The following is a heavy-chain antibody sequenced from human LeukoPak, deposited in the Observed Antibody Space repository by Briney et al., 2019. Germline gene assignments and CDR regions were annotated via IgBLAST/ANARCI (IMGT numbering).Heavy chain of an antibody. V-gene: IGHV4-59*08. CDR2: VSHDGTT. CDR3: ARLDCVRDDCYNH. CDR1: GDSVTDYY. D-gene: IGHD2-21*01. J-gene: IGHJ4*02. Sequence: PSETLSLTCSVSGDSVTDYYWNWIRQPPGKGLEWIGYVSHDGTTNYTPSLRSRVIMAVDTAKNHISLRLTSVTAADTAVYYCARLDCVRDDCYNHWGQGALVTVSS.